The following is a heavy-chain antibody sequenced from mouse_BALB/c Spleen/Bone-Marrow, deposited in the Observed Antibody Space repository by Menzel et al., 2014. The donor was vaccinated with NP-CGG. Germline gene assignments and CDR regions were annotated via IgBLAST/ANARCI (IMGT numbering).Heavy chain of an antibody. V-gene: IGHV1-80*01. CDR3: ARVYYGNLDY. CDR1: GYAFSNFW. CDR2: IHPGDGDT. D-gene: IGHD2-1*01. Sequence: QVQLKQPGAELVRPGSSVKISCKASGYAFSNFWMNWVKQRPEEGLEWIGQIHPGDGDTNNNGKFKGKATLTTDKSSSTAYMQLSSLSSEDSAVYFCARVYYGNLDYWGQGTTLTVSS. J-gene: IGHJ2*01.